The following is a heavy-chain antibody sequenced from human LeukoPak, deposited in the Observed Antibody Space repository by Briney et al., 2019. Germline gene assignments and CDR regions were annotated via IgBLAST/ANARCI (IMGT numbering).Heavy chain of an antibody. CDR1: GFTFTNFA. D-gene: IGHD6-19*01. CDR3: ARAHSSGWYYYDY. Sequence: QTGGSLRLSCAASGFTFTNFAMHWVRQAPGKGLEWVAVISNDERNKYYADSVKGRFSISRDNSKNTLYLQMNSLRAEDTAVYYCARAHSSGWYYYDYWGQGTLVTVSS. CDR2: ISNDERNK. V-gene: IGHV3-30*14. J-gene: IGHJ4*02.